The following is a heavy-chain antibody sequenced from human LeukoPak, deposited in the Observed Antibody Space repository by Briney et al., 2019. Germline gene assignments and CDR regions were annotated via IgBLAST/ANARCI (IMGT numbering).Heavy chain of an antibody. D-gene: IGHD2-2*01. Sequence: SETLSLTCTVSDDSISTYYWSWIRQPAGKELEWIGQIHTSGSTIYDPSLKSRVAMSVDTSKNHFSLKLNSVTAADTAVYYCAGRGSSTSWSFDLWGQGTLVTVSS. CDR1: DDSISTYY. J-gene: IGHJ4*02. V-gene: IGHV4-4*07. CDR3: AGRGSSTSWSFDL. CDR2: IHTSGST.